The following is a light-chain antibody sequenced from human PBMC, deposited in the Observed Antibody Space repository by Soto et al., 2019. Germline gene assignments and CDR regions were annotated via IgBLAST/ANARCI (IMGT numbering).Light chain of an antibody. CDR1: SSNIGINP. V-gene: IGLV1-44*01. J-gene: IGLJ2*01. CDR3: AAWDDSLNGVN. Sequence: QSVVTQPPSAAGTPGQGVIISSSGSSSNIGINPVNWYQQLPGTAPKLLIYTHNHRPSGVPDRFSGSKSGTSATLAISWRQSEDEGDYDCAAWDDSLNGVNFGGETNLTV. CDR2: THN.